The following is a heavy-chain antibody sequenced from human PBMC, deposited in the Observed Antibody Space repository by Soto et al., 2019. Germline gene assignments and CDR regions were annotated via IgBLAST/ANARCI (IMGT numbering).Heavy chain of an antibody. V-gene: IGHV3-23*01. Sequence: GGSLRLSCAASGFTFSSYAMSWVRQAPGKGLEWVSAISGSGGSTYYADSVKGRFTISRDNSKNTLYLQMNSLRAEDTAVYYCAKDLFHHSSGWHRWFDPWGQGTLVTVSS. CDR2: ISGSGGST. CDR1: GFTFSSYA. J-gene: IGHJ5*02. D-gene: IGHD6-19*01. CDR3: AKDLFHHSSGWHRWFDP.